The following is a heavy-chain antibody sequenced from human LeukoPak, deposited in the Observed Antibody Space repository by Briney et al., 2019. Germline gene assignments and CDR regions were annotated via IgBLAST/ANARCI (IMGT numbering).Heavy chain of an antibody. CDR2: IIPIFGTQ. CDR3: ARGDWNYREGSRTIDY. J-gene: IGHJ4*02. D-gene: IGHD1-7*01. V-gene: IGHV1-69*05. CDR1: GGTFNSFA. Sequence: ASVKVSCKASGGTFNSFAISWVRQAPGQGLEWMGRIIPIFGTQNYAQKFQGRVTFTTDESTSTAHMELSSLRSEDTAVYYCARGDWNYREGSRTIDYWGQGTLVTVSS.